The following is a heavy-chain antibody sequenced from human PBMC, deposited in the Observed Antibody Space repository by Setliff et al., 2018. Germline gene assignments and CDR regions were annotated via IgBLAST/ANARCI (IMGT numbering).Heavy chain of an antibody. D-gene: IGHD3-3*01. V-gene: IGHV4-4*07. CDR3: ARMSGFQYMDV. J-gene: IGHJ6*03. Sequence: PSETLSLTCAASGGSFSDYYWTWIRQPAGKGLEWIGQIYTSWSTNYNPSLKSRVTISLDTSKNQFSLSLSSVTAADTAVYYCARMSGFQYMDVWGKGTTVTVSS. CDR1: GGSFSDYY. CDR2: IYTSWST.